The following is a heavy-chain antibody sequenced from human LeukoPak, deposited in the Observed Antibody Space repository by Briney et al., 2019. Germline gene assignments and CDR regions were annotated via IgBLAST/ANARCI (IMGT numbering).Heavy chain of an antibody. Sequence: PGGSLRLSCAASGFTFSSYSMHWVRQAPGKGLEWVSYISSSSGTIYYADSVKGRFTVSRDNAKNSVYLQMNSLRAEDTAVYYCAKGSRPHYDWPQGFDYWGQGTLVTVSS. CDR2: ISSSSGTI. J-gene: IGHJ4*02. CDR1: GFTFSSYS. V-gene: IGHV3-48*01. D-gene: IGHD3-22*01. CDR3: AKGSRPHYDWPQGFDY.